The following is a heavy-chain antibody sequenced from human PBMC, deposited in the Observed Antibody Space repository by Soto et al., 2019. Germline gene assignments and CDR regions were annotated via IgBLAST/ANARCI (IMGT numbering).Heavy chain of an antibody. D-gene: IGHD3-22*01. V-gene: IGHV3-11*01. CDR1: GFTFSDYY. CDR3: ARDYDSSGYRPNYYGMDV. Sequence: GGSLRLSCAASGFTFSDYYMSWIRQAPGKGLEWVSYISSSGSTIYYADSVKGRFTISRDNAKNSLYLQTNSLRAEDTAVYYCARDYDSSGYRPNYYGMDVWGQGTTVTVSS. J-gene: IGHJ6*02. CDR2: ISSSGSTI.